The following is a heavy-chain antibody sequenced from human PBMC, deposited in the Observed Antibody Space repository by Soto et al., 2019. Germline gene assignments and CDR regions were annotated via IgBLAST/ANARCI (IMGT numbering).Heavy chain of an antibody. CDR2: INAGNGNT. D-gene: IGHD2-15*01. CDR3: AREGWDIVVVVAATESSFDY. Sequence: ASVKVSCKASGYTFTSYAMHWVRQAPGQRLEWMGWINAGNGNTKYSQKFQGRVTMTRDTSASTAYMELSSLRSEDTAVYYCAREGWDIVVVVAATESSFDYWGQGTLVTVSS. V-gene: IGHV1-3*01. CDR1: GYTFTSYA. J-gene: IGHJ4*02.